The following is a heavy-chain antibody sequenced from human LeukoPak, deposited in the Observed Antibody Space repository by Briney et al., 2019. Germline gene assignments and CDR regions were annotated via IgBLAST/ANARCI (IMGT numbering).Heavy chain of an antibody. D-gene: IGHD3-22*01. V-gene: IGHV3-33*01. CDR2: VWYDGSKT. Sequence: GRSLRLSCAASGFTFSSYAMHWVRQAPGKGLEWVAVVWYDGSKTYSADSVKGRITISRDDSKNTLYLQMNSLRAEDTAAYYCARGVDYYDSSGTIDYWGQGTLVTVSS. CDR1: GFTFSSYA. CDR3: ARGVDYYDSSGTIDY. J-gene: IGHJ4*02.